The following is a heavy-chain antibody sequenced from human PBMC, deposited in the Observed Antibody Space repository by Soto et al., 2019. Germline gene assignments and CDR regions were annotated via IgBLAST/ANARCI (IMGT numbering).Heavy chain of an antibody. J-gene: IGHJ4*02. CDR1: GFTFSNAW. V-gene: IGHV3-15*07. CDR2: IKSKTDGGTT. CDR3: ARDRSQHYFDY. Sequence: GGSLRLSCAASGFTFSNAWMNWVRQAPGKGLEWVGRIKSKTDGGTTDYAAPVKGRFTISRDDSKNMLYLQMDSLRAEDTAVYHCARDRSQHYFDYWSQGTLVTVSS.